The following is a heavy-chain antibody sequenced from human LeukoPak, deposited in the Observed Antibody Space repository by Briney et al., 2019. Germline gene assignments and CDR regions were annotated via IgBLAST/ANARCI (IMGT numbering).Heavy chain of an antibody. Sequence: GGSVRLSCVASGFTFSDAWMSWVRQAPGKGLEWVGRIKSKIDGGTIDYAAPVKGRFTISRDDSRNTLYLQMNSLKTEDTAVYYCTTRRQDGWWGQGTLVTVSS. CDR1: GFTFSDAW. J-gene: IGHJ4*02. CDR3: TTRRQDGW. V-gene: IGHV3-15*01. CDR2: IKSKIDGGTI. D-gene: IGHD2-15*01.